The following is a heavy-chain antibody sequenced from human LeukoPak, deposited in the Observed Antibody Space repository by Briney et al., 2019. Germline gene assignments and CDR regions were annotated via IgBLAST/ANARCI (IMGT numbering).Heavy chain of an antibody. CDR1: GGSISSYY. V-gene: IGHV4-59*08. J-gene: IGHJ3*02. Sequence: QPSETLFLTCTVSGGSISSYYWSWIRQPPGKGLEWIGYIYYSGSTNYNPSLKSRVTISVDTSKNQFSLKLSSVTAADTAVYYCARQEGDAFDIWGQGTMVTVSS. CDR3: ARQEGDAFDI. CDR2: IYYSGST.